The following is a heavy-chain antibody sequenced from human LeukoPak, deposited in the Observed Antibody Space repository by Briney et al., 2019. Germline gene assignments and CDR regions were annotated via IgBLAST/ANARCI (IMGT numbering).Heavy chain of an antibody. CDR1: GFTFSSYS. CDR2: ISSSSSYI. Sequence: GGSLRLSCAASGFTFSSYSMNWVRQAPGKGLEWVSSISSSSSYIYYADSVKGRFTISRDNAKNSLYLQMNSLRAEDTAVYYCARGGWYLLAHRTRFDYWGQGTLVTVSS. D-gene: IGHD6-19*01. CDR3: ARGGWYLLAHRTRFDY. J-gene: IGHJ4*02. V-gene: IGHV3-21*01.